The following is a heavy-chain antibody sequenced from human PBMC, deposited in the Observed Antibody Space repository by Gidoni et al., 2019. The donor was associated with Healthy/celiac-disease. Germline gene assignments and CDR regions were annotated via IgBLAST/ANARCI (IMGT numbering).Heavy chain of an antibody. J-gene: IGHJ4*02. CDR3: ARGLMTAAGSFEDY. CDR2: ISYDGSNK. Sequence: QVQLVESGGGVVQPGRSLRLSCAASGFTFSSYAMHWVRQAPGKGLEWVAVISYDGSNKYYADSVKGRFTISRDNSKNTLYLQMNSLRAEDTAVYYCARGLMTAAGSFEDYWGQGTLVTVSS. V-gene: IGHV3-30-3*01. D-gene: IGHD6-13*01. CDR1: GFTFSSYA.